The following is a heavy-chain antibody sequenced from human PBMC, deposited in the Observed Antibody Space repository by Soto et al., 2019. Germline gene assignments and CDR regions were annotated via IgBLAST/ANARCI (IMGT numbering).Heavy chain of an antibody. CDR3: AHRAWQRFTGAFHI. Sequence: QITLKESGPTLVQPTQTLTLTCTFSGFSLNTSGEGVGWIRQPPGKALGWLALIYWDDDKRDSPSLKTRLTITQDTSKGQVALIMTTMDPVDTATYYCAHRAWQRFTGAFHIWGQGTMVTVSS. CDR2: IYWDDDK. J-gene: IGHJ3*02. CDR1: GFSLNTSGEG. D-gene: IGHD6-25*01. V-gene: IGHV2-5*02.